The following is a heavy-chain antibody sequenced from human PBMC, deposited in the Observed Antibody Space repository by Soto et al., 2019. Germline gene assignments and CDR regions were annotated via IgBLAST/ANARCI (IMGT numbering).Heavy chain of an antibody. CDR1: GYTFTGYY. CDR3: AREWAVAGAPPSNYYYYGMDV. D-gene: IGHD6-19*01. Sequence: ASVKVSCKASGYTFTGYYMHWVRQAPGQGLEWMGWINPNSGGTNYAQKFQGRVTMTRDTSISTAYMELSRLRYDDTAVYYCAREWAVAGAPPSNYYYYGMDVWGQGTTVTVSS. CDR2: INPNSGGT. V-gene: IGHV1-2*02. J-gene: IGHJ6*02.